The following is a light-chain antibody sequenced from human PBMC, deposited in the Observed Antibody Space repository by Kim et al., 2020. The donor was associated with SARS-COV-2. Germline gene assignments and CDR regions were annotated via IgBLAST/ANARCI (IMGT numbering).Light chain of an antibody. CDR3: QQYDRSPYT. Sequence: LAPGEGATLSSRASHSVASNDLAWFQQKPGQAPRLLIYGTSSRATGIPDRFSASESGTDFTLTISRLEPEDFAVYYCQQYDRSPYTFGQGTKLEI. V-gene: IGKV3-20*01. CDR1: HSVASND. J-gene: IGKJ2*01. CDR2: GTS.